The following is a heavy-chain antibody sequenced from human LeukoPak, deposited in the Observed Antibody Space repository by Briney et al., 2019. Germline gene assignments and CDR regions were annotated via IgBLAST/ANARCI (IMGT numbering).Heavy chain of an antibody. J-gene: IGHJ4*02. D-gene: IGHD4-23*01. CDR1: GFTFSSYS. CDR2: ISSRSSYI. V-gene: IGHV3-21*01. Sequence: GGSLRLSCAASGFTFSSYSMNWVRQAPGKGLEWVSSISSRSSYIYYADSVKGRFTISRDNAENSLYLQMTSLRAEDTAVYYCARALGGNLDYWGQGTLVTVSS. CDR3: ARALGGNLDY.